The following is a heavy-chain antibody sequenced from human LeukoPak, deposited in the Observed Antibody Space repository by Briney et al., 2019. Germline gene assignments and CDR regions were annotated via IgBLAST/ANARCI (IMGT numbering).Heavy chain of an antibody. CDR3: TTDLNEPGGFIVVVPAADLGDWFDP. J-gene: IGHJ5*02. V-gene: IGHV3-49*03. Sequence: PGRSLRLSCTASGFTFGDYAMSWFRQAPGKGLEWVGFIRSKAYGGTTEYAASVKGRFTISRDDSKSIAYLQMNSLKTEDTAVYYCTTDLNEPGGFIVVVPAADLGDWFDPWGQGTLVTVSS. D-gene: IGHD2-2*01. CDR1: GFTFGDYA. CDR2: IRSKAYGGTT.